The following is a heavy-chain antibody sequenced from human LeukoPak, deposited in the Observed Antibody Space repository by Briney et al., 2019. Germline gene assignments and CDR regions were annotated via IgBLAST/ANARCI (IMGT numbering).Heavy chain of an antibody. D-gene: IGHD6-13*01. V-gene: IGHV3-48*03. Sequence: GRSLRLSCAASGFTFSSYEMNWVCQAPGKGLERVSYISSSHSTIFYADSVKGRFTISRDNAKNSLYLQMNSLRAEDTAVYYCARALPSRRYYFDFWGQGTLVTVSS. CDR2: ISSSHSTI. J-gene: IGHJ4*02. CDR3: ARALPSRRYYFDF. CDR1: GFTFSSYE.